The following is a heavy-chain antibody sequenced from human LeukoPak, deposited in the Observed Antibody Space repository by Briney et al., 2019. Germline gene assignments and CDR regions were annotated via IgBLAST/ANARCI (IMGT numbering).Heavy chain of an antibody. Sequence: GGSLRLSCAASGFTFSSYGMHWVRQAPGKGLEWVAFIRYDGTNKYYADSVKGRFTISRDNSTNTLYLQMNSLRAEDTAVYYCAKALGYYYYYGMDVWGQGTTVTVSS. CDR1: GFTFSSYG. V-gene: IGHV3-30*02. J-gene: IGHJ6*02. D-gene: IGHD7-27*01. CDR3: AKALGYYYYYGMDV. CDR2: IRYDGTNK.